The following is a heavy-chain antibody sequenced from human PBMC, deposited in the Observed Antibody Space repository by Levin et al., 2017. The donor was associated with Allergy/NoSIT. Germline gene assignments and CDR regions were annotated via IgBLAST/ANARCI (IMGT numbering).Heavy chain of an antibody. J-gene: IGHJ6*03. D-gene: IGHD2-2*01. Sequence: GESLKISCAASGFTFSSYEMNWVRQAPGKGLEWVSYISSSGSTIYYADSVKGRFTISRDNAKNSLYLQMNSLRAEDTAVYYCARATSVCSSTSCRRRKQYYYDYMDVWGKGTTVTVSS. V-gene: IGHV3-48*03. CDR2: ISSSGSTI. CDR3: ARATSVCSSTSCRRRKQYYYDYMDV. CDR1: GFTFSSYE.